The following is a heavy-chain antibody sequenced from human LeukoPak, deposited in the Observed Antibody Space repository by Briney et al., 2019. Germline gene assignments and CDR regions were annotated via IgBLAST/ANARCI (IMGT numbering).Heavy chain of an antibody. CDR1: GGSISSSTYY. D-gene: IGHD6-13*01. V-gene: IGHV4-39*01. CDR2: PYYSGST. CDR3: ARPLSGSSSWHGDAFDI. Sequence: PWETLSLTCTVSGGSISSSTYYWGWIRQPPGKGLEWIGSPYYSGSTYYNASLKSRVTISADTSKNQFSLKLSSVTAADTAVYYCARPLSGSSSWHGDAFDIWGQGTMVTDSS. J-gene: IGHJ3*02.